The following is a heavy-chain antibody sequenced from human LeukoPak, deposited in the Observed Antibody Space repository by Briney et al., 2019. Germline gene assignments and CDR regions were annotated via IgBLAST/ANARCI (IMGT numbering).Heavy chain of an antibody. Sequence: PGGSLRLSCAASGFTFSSFDMHWVRQPTGQGLEWVSTIGSDSDTYYPGSVEGRFTLSRDNDKNSLYLQMNSLTAGDTAVYYCARGPARGKYYYMDVWGKGTTVTVSS. J-gene: IGHJ6*03. CDR3: ARGPARGKYYYMDV. V-gene: IGHV3-13*01. CDR1: GFTFSSFD. CDR2: IGSDSDT. D-gene: IGHD1-1*01.